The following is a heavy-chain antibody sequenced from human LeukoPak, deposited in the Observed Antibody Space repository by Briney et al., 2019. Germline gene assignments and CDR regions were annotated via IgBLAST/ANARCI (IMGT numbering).Heavy chain of an antibody. CDR1: GFIFSTYW. J-gene: IGHJ3*01. D-gene: IGHD3-16*01. Sequence: GGSLRLSCAASGFIFSTYWMMWARQAPGKGLEWVANMKGDGSEIHYVDSVKGRFTISRDNARNSLSLQMNGLRPEDTAVYYCARPAYTAAYDLWGQGTMVTVSS. CDR3: ARPAYTAAYDL. V-gene: IGHV3-7*01. CDR2: MKGDGSEI.